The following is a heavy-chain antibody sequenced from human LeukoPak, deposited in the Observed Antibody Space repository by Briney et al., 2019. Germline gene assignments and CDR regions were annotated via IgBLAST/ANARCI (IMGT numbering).Heavy chain of an antibody. V-gene: IGHV3-74*01. CDR2: INSDGSST. CDR1: GFTFDDYA. D-gene: IGHD6-19*01. CDR3: ARGPWSSGWYFDY. J-gene: IGHJ4*02. Sequence: PGGSLRLSCAASGFTFDDYAMHWVRHAPGKGLVWVSRINSDGSSTNYADSVKGRFTISRDNAKNTLYLQMNSLRAEDTAVYYCARGPWSSGWYFDYWGQGTLVTVSS.